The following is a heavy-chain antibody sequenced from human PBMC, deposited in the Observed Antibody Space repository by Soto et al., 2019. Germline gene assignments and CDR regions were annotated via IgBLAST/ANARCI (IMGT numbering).Heavy chain of an antibody. D-gene: IGHD6-13*01. CDR2: INHSGST. CDR1: GGSFSGYY. J-gene: IGHJ4*02. V-gene: IGHV4-34*01. Sequence: ETLSLTCAVYGGSFSGYYWSWIRQPPGKGLEWIGEINHSGSTNYNPSLKSRVTISVDTSKNQFSLKLSSVTAADTAVYYCARGGLGIAAASRTPFDYWGQGTLVTVSS. CDR3: ARGGLGIAAASRTPFDY.